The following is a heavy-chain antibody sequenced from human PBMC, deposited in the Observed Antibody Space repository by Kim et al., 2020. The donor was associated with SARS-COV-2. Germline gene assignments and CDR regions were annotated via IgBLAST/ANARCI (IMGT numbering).Heavy chain of an antibody. V-gene: IGHV3-48*04. D-gene: IGHD3-9*01. Sequence: GGSLRLSCAASGFTFSSYSMNWVRQAPGKGLEWVSYISSSSSTIYYADSVKGRFTISRDNAKNSLYLQMNSLRAEDTAVYYCASPVLRYFDWLLSEDDAFDIWGQGTMVTVSS. CDR2: ISSSSSTI. CDR1: GFTFSSYS. CDR3: ASPVLRYFDWLLSEDDAFDI. J-gene: IGHJ3*02.